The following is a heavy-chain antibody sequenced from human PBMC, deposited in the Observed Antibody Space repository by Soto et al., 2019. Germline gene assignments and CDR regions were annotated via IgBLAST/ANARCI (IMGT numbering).Heavy chain of an antibody. CDR3: AKSGGVVVDYYYYMDV. CDR1: GGSFSGFY. V-gene: IGHV4-34*01. D-gene: IGHD2-15*01. J-gene: IGHJ6*03. Sequence: PSQTLSLTCAVYGGSFSGFYWSWISKPPGKGLEWIGEINHSGSTNYNPSLKSRVTISVDTSKNQFSLKLSSVTAADTAVYYCAKSGGVVVDYYYYMDVWGKGTTVTVSS. CDR2: INHSGST.